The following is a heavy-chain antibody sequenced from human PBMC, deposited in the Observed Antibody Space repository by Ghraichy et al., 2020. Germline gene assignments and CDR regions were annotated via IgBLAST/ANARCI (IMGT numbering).Heavy chain of an antibody. D-gene: IGHD1-20*01. CDR1: GGSISSSSYY. Sequence: QTLSLTCTVSGGSISSSSYYGGWIRQPPGKGLEWIGSIYYSGSTYYNPSLKSRVTISVDTSKNQFSLKLSSVTAADTAVYYCAREWGNYITGWYFDLWGRGTLVTVSS. V-gene: IGHV4-39*02. J-gene: IGHJ2*01. CDR2: IYYSGST. CDR3: AREWGNYITGWYFDL.